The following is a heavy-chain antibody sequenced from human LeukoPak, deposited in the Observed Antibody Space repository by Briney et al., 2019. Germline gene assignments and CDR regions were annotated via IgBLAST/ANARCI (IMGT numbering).Heavy chain of an antibody. Sequence: GGSLRLSCAASGFTFSSYAMSWVRQAPAKGLEWVSAISGSGGNTHYADSVKGRFTISRDNSKNTLYLQMDSLRAEDTAVYYCGTQEGYDSCWYYFDYWGQGNLVTVSS. J-gene: IGHJ4*02. CDR2: ISGSGGNT. V-gene: IGHV3-23*01. CDR1: GFTFSSYA. D-gene: IGHD6-19*01. CDR3: GTQEGYDSCWYYFDY.